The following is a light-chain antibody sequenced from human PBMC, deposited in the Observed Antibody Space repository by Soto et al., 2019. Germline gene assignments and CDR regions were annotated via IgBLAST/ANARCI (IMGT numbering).Light chain of an antibody. J-gene: IGKJ1*01. Sequence: DIQMTQANSTLSASLGDRINITCRASQSISSWLAWYQQKPGKAPKLLIYDASSLESGVPSRFSGSGSGTEFTLTISSLQPDDFATYYCQQYNSYSPWTFGQGTKVDTK. CDR3: QQYNSYSPWT. CDR2: DAS. CDR1: QSISSW. V-gene: IGKV1-5*01.